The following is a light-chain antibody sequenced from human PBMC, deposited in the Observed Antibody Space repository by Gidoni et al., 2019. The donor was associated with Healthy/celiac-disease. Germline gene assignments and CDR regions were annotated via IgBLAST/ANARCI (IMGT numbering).Light chain of an antibody. Sequence: MVLTQSPATLSLSPGVKATPSCRASHSVSSYLAWYQQKPGQVPRLLINDASNRATGIPARFSGSGSGTDFTITISSREPEDVAVYDCQQHSNWPPAWTFGQGTKVEIK. V-gene: IGKV3-11*01. CDR1: HSVSSY. CDR3: QQHSNWPPAWT. CDR2: DAS. J-gene: IGKJ1*01.